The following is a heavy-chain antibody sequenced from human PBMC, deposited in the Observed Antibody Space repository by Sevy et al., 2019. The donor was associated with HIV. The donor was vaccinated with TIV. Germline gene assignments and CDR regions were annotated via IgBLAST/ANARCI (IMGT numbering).Heavy chain of an antibody. CDR1: GFTFSSYA. V-gene: IGHV3-23*01. CDR3: ASLRSGLLQRAYYFDY. CDR2: ICGSGATP. Sequence: GGSLRLSCGVSGFTFSSYAMTWVRQPPGKGLEWVSIICGSGATPSYADSVKGRFTISRDKSKNALYLQMNSLRAEDTAVYYGASLRSGLLQRAYYFDYWGQGTLVTVSS. D-gene: IGHD3-10*01. J-gene: IGHJ4*02.